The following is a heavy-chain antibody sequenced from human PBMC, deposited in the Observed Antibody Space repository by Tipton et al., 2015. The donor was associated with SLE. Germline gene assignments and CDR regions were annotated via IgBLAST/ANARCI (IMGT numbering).Heavy chain of an antibody. CDR3: AGYTSGWYNGPDY. CDR1: GGSISSSSYY. V-gene: IGHV4-39*01. Sequence: TLSLTCTVSGGSISSSSYYWGWIRQPPGKGLEWIGSIYYSGSTYYNPSLKSRVTIYVDTSKNQFSLKLSSVTAADTAVYYCAGYTSGWYNGPDYWGQGTLVTFSS. D-gene: IGHD6-19*01. CDR2: IYYSGST. J-gene: IGHJ4*02.